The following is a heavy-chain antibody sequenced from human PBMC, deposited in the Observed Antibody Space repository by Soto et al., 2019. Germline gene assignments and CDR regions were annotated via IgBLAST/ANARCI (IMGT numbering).Heavy chain of an antibody. D-gene: IGHD3-22*01. V-gene: IGHV1-69*06. CDR2: IIPIXXXX. Sequence: SVKVSCKASGGTFSSYAISWVRQAPGQGLEWMGGIIPIXXXXXXXXXFQGRVTITADKSTSTAYMELSSLRSEDTAVYYCATSPTRGYDSSGYGGMDVWGQGTTVTVSS. CDR3: ATSPTRGYDSSGYGGMDV. J-gene: IGHJ6*02. CDR1: GGTFSSYA.